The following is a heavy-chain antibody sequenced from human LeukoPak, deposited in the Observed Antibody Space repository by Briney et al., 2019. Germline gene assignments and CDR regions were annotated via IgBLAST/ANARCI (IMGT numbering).Heavy chain of an antibody. D-gene: IGHD3-9*01. Sequence: GRSLRLSCAASGFTFDDYAMHWVRQAPGKGLEWVSGISWNSGSIGYADSVKGRFTISRESSKNTLWLQMNSLTAEDTAVYYCARLHYDVLTGPFDYWGQGTLVTVSS. CDR2: ISWNSGSI. CDR1: GFTFDDYA. J-gene: IGHJ4*02. CDR3: ARLHYDVLTGPFDY. V-gene: IGHV3-9*01.